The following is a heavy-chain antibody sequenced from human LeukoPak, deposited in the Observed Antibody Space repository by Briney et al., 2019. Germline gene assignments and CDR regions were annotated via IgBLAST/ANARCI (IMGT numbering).Heavy chain of an antibody. CDR1: GSTFGTNG. CDR2: IWYDGSNK. V-gene: IGHV3-33*06. Sequence: GGSRRPSGPAPGSTFGTNGMHGVRQAPGKGRGGVAVIWYDGSNKYYADSVKGRFTISRDNSKNTLYLQMNSLRAEDTAVYYCAKSGREAVAAPWNYYYYMDVWGKGTTVTVSS. J-gene: IGHJ6*03. D-gene: IGHD6-19*01. CDR3: AKSGREAVAAPWNYYYYMDV.